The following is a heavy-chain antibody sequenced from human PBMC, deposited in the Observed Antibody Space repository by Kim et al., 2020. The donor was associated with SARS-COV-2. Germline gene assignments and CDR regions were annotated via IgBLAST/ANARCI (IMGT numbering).Heavy chain of an antibody. V-gene: IGHV1-18*01. J-gene: IGHJ6*02. CDR1: GYTFTSYG. CDR3: ARDGEQAAHIVVVTARYYYYYYGMDV. CDR2: ISAYNGNT. D-gene: IGHD2-21*02. Sequence: ASVKVSCKASGYTFTSYGISWVRQAPGQGLEWMGWISAYNGNTNYAQKLQGRVTMTTDTSMSTAYMELRSLRSDDTAVYYCARDGEQAAHIVVVTARYYYYYYGMDVWGQGTTVTVSS.